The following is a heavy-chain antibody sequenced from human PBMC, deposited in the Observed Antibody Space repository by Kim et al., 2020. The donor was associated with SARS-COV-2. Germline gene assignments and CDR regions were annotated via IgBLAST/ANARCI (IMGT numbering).Heavy chain of an antibody. CDR3: ARQWESGDFDY. CDR2: T. D-gene: IGHD1-26*01. J-gene: IGHJ4*02. Sequence: TRYSPSFQGQVTISADKSISTAYLQWSSLKASDTAMYYCARQWESGDFDYWRQGTLVTVSS. V-gene: IGHV5-51*01.